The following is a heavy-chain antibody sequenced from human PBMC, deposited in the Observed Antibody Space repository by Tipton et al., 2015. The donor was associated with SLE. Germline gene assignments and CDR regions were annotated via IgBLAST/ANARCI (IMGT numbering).Heavy chain of an antibody. J-gene: IGHJ4*02. D-gene: IGHD3-22*01. Sequence: TLSLTCTVSGASMTKYYWSWIRQSPGKGLQWIGHVFYTGVTNYNPSLESRVAISVDRSKNQFSLKLTSVTAADTAVYYCARYFYDSSGVCLFDLWGQGTLVTVSS. V-gene: IGHV4-59*01. CDR1: GASMTKYY. CDR2: VFYTGVT. CDR3: ARYFYDSSGVCLFDL.